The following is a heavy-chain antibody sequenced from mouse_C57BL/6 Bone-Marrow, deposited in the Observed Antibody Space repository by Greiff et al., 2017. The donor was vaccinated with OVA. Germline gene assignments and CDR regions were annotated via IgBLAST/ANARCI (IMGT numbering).Heavy chain of an antibody. V-gene: IGHV1-53*01. J-gene: IGHJ3*01. CDR3: AREGFMVTTPPAY. D-gene: IGHD2-2*01. CDR2: INPSNGGT. Sequence: QVQLQQPGTELVKPGASVKLSCKASGHTFTSYWMHWVKQRPGQGLEWIGNINPSNGGTNYNEKFKSKATLTVDKSSSTAYMQLSSLTSEDSAVYYCAREGFMVTTPPAYWGQGTLVTVSA. CDR1: GHTFTSYW.